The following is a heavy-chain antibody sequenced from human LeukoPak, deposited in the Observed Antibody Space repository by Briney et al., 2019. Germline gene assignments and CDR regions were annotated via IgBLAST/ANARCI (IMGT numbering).Heavy chain of an antibody. CDR2: LGVTGET. CDR3: TKEFCGSRAACAGGSYYDF. V-gene: IGHV3-13*01. D-gene: IGHD2-15*01. CDR1: RFTFNKDD. Sequence: GGSLRLSCAASRFTFNKDDFQWVGHAQGKGLEGVADLGVTGETYEAGSVKGRFTISREDAANSLYLQMRSLGAGDTALYYCTKEFCGSRAACAGGSYYDFWGRGALVTVSS. J-gene: IGHJ2*01.